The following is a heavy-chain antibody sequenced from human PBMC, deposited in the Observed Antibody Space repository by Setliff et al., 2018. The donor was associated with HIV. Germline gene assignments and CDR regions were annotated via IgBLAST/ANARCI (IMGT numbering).Heavy chain of an antibody. J-gene: IGHJ4*02. D-gene: IGHD2-15*01. CDR3: ARTLGYCSGGSCYLDY. CDR2: IIPMFGTA. Sequence: PGASVKVSCKASGGTFSSYGINWVRQAPGQGLEWMGGIIPMFGTANYAQKFQGRVTITADESTSTVYMELTRLRSEDTAVYYCARTLGYCSGGSCYLDYWGQGTLVTVSS. CDR1: GGTFSSYG. V-gene: IGHV1-69*13.